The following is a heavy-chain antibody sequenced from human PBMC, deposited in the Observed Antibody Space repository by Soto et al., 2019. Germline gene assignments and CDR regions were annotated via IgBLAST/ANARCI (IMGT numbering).Heavy chain of an antibody. CDR2: IKEDGSEM. CDR1: GFTFSWHW. Sequence: VQLVESGGGLVQPGGSLRLSCSVSGFTFSWHWMSWVRQAPGKGLEWVANIKEDGSEMYYADSVKGRFTVSRDNAKNSLSLEMSNLGAEDSALYYCARVDFWWGFWGLDYWGQGTLVTVSS. CDR3: ARVDFWWGFWGLDY. D-gene: IGHD3-3*01. J-gene: IGHJ4*02. V-gene: IGHV3-7*01.